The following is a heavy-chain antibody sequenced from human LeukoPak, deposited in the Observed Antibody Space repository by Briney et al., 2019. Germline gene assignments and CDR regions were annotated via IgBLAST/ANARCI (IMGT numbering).Heavy chain of an antibody. D-gene: IGHD1-26*01. V-gene: IGHV4-59*11. CDR2: ISYTGNT. CDR3: ARAEWELRYYMDV. J-gene: IGHJ6*03. CDR1: GVSISSHY. Sequence: SETLSLTCSVSGVSISSHYWSWIRQPPGKGLEWIGYISYTGNTNCNPSLQSRVTISVDKSKSQFSLKLTSVTAADTAVYYCARAEWELRYYMDVWGKGTTVTVSS.